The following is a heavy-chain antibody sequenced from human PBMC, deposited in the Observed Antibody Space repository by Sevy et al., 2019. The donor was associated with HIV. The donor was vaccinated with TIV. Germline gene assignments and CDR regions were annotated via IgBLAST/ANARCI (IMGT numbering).Heavy chain of an antibody. J-gene: IGHJ4*02. V-gene: IGHV1-2*02. D-gene: IGHD5-18*01. Sequence: ASLKVSCKASGYTFTGYYMHWVRQAPGQGLEWMGWINPNSGGTNYAQKFQGRVTMTRDTSISTAYMELSRLRSDDTAVYYCARVEYSYGYLDYWGQGTLVTVSS. CDR1: GYTFTGYY. CDR2: INPNSGGT. CDR3: ARVEYSYGYLDY.